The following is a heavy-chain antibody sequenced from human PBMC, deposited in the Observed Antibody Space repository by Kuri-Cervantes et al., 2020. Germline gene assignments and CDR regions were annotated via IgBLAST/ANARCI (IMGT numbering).Heavy chain of an antibody. V-gene: IGHV4-61*02. CDR3: ARCPYYYGSGSYLDYYYYYGMDV. CDR1: GGSISSGSYY. Sequence: LRLSCTVSGGSISSGSYYWSWIRQPDGKGLEWIGRIYTSGSTNYNPSLKSRVTISVDTSKNQFSLKLSSVTAADTAVYYCARCPYYYGSGSYLDYYYYYGMDVWGQGTTVTVSS. D-gene: IGHD3-10*01. J-gene: IGHJ6*02. CDR2: IYTSGST.